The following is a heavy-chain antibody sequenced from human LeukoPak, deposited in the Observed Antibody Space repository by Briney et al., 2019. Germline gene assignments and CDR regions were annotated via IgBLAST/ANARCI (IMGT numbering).Heavy chain of an antibody. CDR3: AGSYYDSSGYYYHDY. Sequence: GGSLRLSCAASGFTVSSNYMSWVRQAPGKGLEWVSVIYSGGSTYYAVSVKGRFTISRHNSKNTLYLQMNSLRAEDTAVYYCAGSYYDSSGYYYHDYWGQGTLVTVSS. D-gene: IGHD3-22*01. J-gene: IGHJ4*02. CDR1: GFTVSSNY. CDR2: IYSGGST. V-gene: IGHV3-53*04.